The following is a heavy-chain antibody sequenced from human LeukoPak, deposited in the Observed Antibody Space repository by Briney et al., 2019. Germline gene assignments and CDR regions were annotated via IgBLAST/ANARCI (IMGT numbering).Heavy chain of an antibody. Sequence: SVKVSCKASGGTFSSYAISWVRQAPGQGLEWMGRIIPIFGTANYAQKFQGRVTITTDESTSTAYMELSSLRSEDTAVYYCARDQHYFDWLLSDAFDIWGQGTMVTVSS. CDR1: GGTFSSYA. CDR3: ARDQHYFDWLLSDAFDI. D-gene: IGHD3-9*01. V-gene: IGHV1-69*05. CDR2: IIPIFGTA. J-gene: IGHJ3*02.